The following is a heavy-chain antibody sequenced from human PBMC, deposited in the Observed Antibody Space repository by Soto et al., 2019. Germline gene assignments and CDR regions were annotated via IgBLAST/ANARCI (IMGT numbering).Heavy chain of an antibody. D-gene: IGHD2-15*01. Sequence: QVQLVQSGAEVKKPGSSVKVSCKASVGPFTNYIITWVRLAPGQGLEWMGRIIPVLDVTYYAQRFQDRVTITADKSTSTAYMELGGLRSQDTGVYYCAKSPNPGSATPPYHGKDVWGQGTTVTVSS. CDR3: AKSPNPGSATPPYHGKDV. J-gene: IGHJ6*02. CDR2: IIPVLDVT. CDR1: VGPFTNYI. V-gene: IGHV1-69*02.